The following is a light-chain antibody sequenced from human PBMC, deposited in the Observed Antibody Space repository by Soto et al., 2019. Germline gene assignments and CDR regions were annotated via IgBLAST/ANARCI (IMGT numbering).Light chain of an antibody. CDR3: NSYASSSTLV. CDR2: NVY. CDR1: SSDVGGYNV. V-gene: IGLV2-14*03. J-gene: IGLJ2*01. Sequence: QSALTQPASVSGSPGQSITISCTGTSSDVGGYNVFSWYQQHPGKAPKLMLYNVYDRPSGISHRFSGSRSGNTASLTISGLQAEDEAHYYCNSYASSSTLVFGGGTKVTVL.